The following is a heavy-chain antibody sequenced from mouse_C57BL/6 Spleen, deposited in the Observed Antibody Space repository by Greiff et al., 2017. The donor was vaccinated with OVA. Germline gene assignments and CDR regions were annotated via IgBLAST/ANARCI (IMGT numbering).Heavy chain of an antibody. CDR3: ARHVSYGYDDAPFAY. CDR1: GYTFTEYT. Sequence: VKLMESGAELVKPGASVKLSCKASGYTFTEYTIHWVKQRSGQGLEWIGWFYPGSGSIKYNEKFKDKATLTADKSSSTVYMELSRLTSEDSAVYFCARHVSYGYDDAPFAYWGQGTLVTVSA. J-gene: IGHJ3*01. D-gene: IGHD2-2*01. CDR2: FYPGSGSI. V-gene: IGHV1-62-2*01.